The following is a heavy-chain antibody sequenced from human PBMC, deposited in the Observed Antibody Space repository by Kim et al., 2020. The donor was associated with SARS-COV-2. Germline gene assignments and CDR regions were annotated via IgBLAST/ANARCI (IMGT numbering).Heavy chain of an antibody. D-gene: IGHD2-21*01. Sequence: SETLSLTCSVSGGSIRSGGKFWIWIRQHPAKGLEWIGYISYSGNPHYSPSLRSRVSISLQTSENQFSLEHTFLTAAATAVYYCPRCHTIAFCCWG. CDR3: PRCHTIAFCC. V-gene: IGHV4-31*03. J-gene: IGHJ1*01. CDR2: ISYSGNP. CDR1: GGSIRSGGKF.